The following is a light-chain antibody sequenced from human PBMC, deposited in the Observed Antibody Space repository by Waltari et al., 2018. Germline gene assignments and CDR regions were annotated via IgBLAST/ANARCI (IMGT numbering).Light chain of an antibody. Sequence: EVELTQSPGTLSVSPGERATLPCRASPSVSRSRIGWYVHKAGQPPRLLIYAASVRATGIPDRFSGSVSVTDFSLTISRVEPEDSAVYYCQQFASSVMYTFGQGTKVE. CDR3: QQFASSVMYT. J-gene: IGKJ2*01. CDR1: PSVSRSR. CDR2: AAS. V-gene: IGKV3-20*01.